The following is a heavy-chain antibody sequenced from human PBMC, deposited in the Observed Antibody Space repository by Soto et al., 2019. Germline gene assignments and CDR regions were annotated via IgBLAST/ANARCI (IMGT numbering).Heavy chain of an antibody. CDR1: GFTFSSYA. D-gene: IGHD3-3*01. J-gene: IGHJ3*02. CDR2: ISGSGGST. Sequence: GGSLRLSCAASGFTFSSYAMSWVRQAPGKGLEWVSAISGSGGSTYYADSVKGRFTISRDNSKNTLYLQMNSLRAEDTAVYYCAKDTRSYYDFWNGPPNDAFEIWGQGTMVTVSS. CDR3: AKDTRSYYDFWNGPPNDAFEI. V-gene: IGHV3-23*01.